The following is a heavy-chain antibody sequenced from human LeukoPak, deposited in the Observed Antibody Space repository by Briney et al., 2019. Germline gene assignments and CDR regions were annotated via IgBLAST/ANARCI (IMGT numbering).Heavy chain of an antibody. CDR1: GYTFTGYY. CDR3: ARDSSYSGSYVRAFDI. V-gene: IGHV1-2*04. J-gene: IGHJ3*02. Sequence: ASVKVSCKASGYTFTGYYMHWVRQAPGQGLEWMGWINPNSGGTNYAQKFQGWVTMTRDTPISTAYMELSRLRSDDTAVYYCARDSSYSGSYVRAFDIWGQGTMVTVSS. D-gene: IGHD1-26*01. CDR2: INPNSGGT.